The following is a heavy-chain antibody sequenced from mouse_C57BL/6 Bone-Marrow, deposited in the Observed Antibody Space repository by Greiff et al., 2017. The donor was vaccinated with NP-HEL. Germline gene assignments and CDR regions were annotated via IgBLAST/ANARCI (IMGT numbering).Heavy chain of an antibody. J-gene: IGHJ3*01. V-gene: IGHV5-4*01. Sequence: EVKLMESGGGLVKPGGSLKLSCAASGFTFSSYAMSWVRQTPEKRLEWVATISDGGSYTYSPDHVKGRFTISRDNAKNNLYLQMSHLKSEDTAMYYCARDEGDWAWFAYWGQGTLVTVSA. CDR1: GFTFSSYA. CDR3: ARDEGDWAWFAY. CDR2: ISDGGSYT. D-gene: IGHD4-1*01.